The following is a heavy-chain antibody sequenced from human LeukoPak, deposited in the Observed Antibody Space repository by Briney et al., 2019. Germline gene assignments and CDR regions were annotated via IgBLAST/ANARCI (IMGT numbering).Heavy chain of an antibody. Sequence: AGGSLRLSCAASGFTVSNNYLSWVRQAPGKGLEWVSVIFRGGSTDYADSVKGRFTISRDSAKNILYLQMNSLRDDDTAVYYCARRGDWSFFDSWGQGTLVTVSA. J-gene: IGHJ4*02. CDR3: ARRGDWSFFDS. CDR2: IFRGGST. V-gene: IGHV3-66*04. CDR1: GFTVSNNY. D-gene: IGHD3-16*01.